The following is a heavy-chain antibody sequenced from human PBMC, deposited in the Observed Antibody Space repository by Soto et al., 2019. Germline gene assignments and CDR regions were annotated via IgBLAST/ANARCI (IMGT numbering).Heavy chain of an antibody. CDR3: ARAGAVAGTFYYYMDV. V-gene: IGHV3-21*01. CDR1: GFTFSSYS. D-gene: IGHD6-19*01. J-gene: IGHJ6*03. Sequence: GGSLRLSCAASGFTFSSYSMNWVRQAPGKGLEWVSSISSSSSYIYYADSVKGRFTISRDNAKNSLYLQMNSLRAEDTAVYYCARAGAVAGTFYYYMDVWRKGTTVTVSS. CDR2: ISSSSSYI.